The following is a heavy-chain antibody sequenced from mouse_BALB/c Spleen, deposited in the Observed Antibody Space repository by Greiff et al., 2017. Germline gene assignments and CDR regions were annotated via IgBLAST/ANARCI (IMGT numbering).Heavy chain of an antibody. CDR3: ARDYGSSIYWYFDV. J-gene: IGHJ1*01. CDR2: ISYSGST. Sequence: EVMLVESGPGLVKPSQSLSLTCTVTGYSITSDYAWNWIRQFPGNKLEWMGYISYSGSTSYNPSLKSRISITRDTSKNQFFLQLNSVTTEDTATYYCARDYGSSIYWYFDVWGAGTTVTVSS. CDR1: GYSITSDYA. D-gene: IGHD1-1*01. V-gene: IGHV3-2*02.